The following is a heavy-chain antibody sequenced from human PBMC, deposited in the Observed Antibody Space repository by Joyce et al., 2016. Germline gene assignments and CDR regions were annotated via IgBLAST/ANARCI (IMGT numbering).Heavy chain of an antibody. CDR3: ATSRGHLEY. J-gene: IGHJ4*02. D-gene: IGHD6-25*01. CDR1: GFTFSIYS. CDR2: MTSSRTTW. Sequence: EVQLVESGGGLIQTGGSLRLSCAASGFTFSIYSMNWVRQAPGKGMEWISYMTSSRTTWLYTDSVKGRFTISRDDAKNSLYLQMNSLRDEDTAVYYCATSRGHLEYWGQGTLVTVSS. V-gene: IGHV3-48*02.